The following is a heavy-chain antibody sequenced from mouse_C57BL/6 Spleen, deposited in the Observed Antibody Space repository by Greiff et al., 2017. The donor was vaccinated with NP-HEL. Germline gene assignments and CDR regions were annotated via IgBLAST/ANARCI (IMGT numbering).Heavy chain of an antibody. D-gene: IGHD1-1*01. J-gene: IGHJ4*01. CDR1: GFTFSDYG. V-gene: IGHV5-17*01. CDR2: ISSGSSTI. Sequence: EVQVVESGGGLVKPGGSLKLSCAASGFTFSDYGMHWVRQAPEKGLEWVAYISSGSSTIYYADTVKGRFTISRDNAKNTLFLQMTSLRSEDTAMYYCARGSYYYGSSHYYAMDYWGQGTSVTVSS. CDR3: ARGSYYYGSSHYYAMDY.